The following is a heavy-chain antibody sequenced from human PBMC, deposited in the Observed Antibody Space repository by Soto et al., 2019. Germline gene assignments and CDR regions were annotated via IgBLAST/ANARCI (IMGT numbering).Heavy chain of an antibody. CDR2: IWYHGNTY. CDR1: GFTFSTYG. CDR3: AKDRRVLRFLEWLPTPLDY. Sequence: GGSLRLSCTTSGFTFSTYGMHWVRQAPGKGLEWVATIWYHGNTYYYADSVKGRFTISRDNSKNTLYLQMNSLRAEDTAVYYCAKDRRVLRFLEWLPTPLDYWGQGTLVTVSS. J-gene: IGHJ4*02. V-gene: IGHV3-30*02. D-gene: IGHD3-3*01.